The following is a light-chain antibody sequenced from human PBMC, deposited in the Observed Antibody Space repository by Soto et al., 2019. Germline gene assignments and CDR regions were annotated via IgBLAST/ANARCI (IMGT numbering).Light chain of an antibody. CDR1: QGISSY. J-gene: IGKJ4*01. Sequence: DIQLTQSPSFLSASVGDRVTITCRASQGISSYFAWYQQKPGKAPQLLLYAVSTLQSGVPSRFSGSASGTEFTLTISSLQPEDFATYYCQQLNSYRLTFGGGTKVEIK. V-gene: IGKV1-9*01. CDR2: AVS. CDR3: QQLNSYRLT.